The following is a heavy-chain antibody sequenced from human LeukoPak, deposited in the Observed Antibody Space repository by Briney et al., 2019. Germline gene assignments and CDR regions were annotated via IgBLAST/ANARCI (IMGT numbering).Heavy chain of an antibody. J-gene: IGHJ3*02. CDR2: IYYSGST. V-gene: IGHV4-39*01. CDR1: GGSIRSSYYY. CDR3: ARKTGYSSAVSI. D-gene: IGHD6-19*01. Sequence: SETLSLTCTVSGGSIRSSYYYWGWIRQPPGKGLEWIGSIYYSGSTYYNPSLKSRVTISVDTSKNQFSLKLSSVTAADTAVYYCARKTGYSSAVSIWGQGTMVTVSS.